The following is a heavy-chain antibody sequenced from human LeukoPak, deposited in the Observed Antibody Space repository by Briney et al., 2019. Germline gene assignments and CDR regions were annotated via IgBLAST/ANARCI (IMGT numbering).Heavy chain of an antibody. V-gene: IGHV3-23*01. D-gene: IGHD4-17*01. CDR1: GFTFSSYA. CDR2: ISGSGGST. CDR3: ARPIGDFRKNYYYYGMDV. Sequence: GGSLRLSCAASGFTFSSYAMSWVRQAPGKGLEWVSAISGSGGSTYYADSVKGRFTISRDNSKNTLYLQMNSLRAEDTAVYYCARPIGDFRKNYYYYGMDVWGKGTTVTVSS. J-gene: IGHJ6*04.